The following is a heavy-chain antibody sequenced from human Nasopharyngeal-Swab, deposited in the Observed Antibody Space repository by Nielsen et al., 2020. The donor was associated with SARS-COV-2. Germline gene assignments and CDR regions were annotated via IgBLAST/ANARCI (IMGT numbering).Heavy chain of an antibody. Sequence: ASVKVSCKASGYTFTSYDINWVRQATGQGLERMGWMNPNSGNTGYAQKFQGRVTMTRNTSISTAYMELSSLRSEDTAVYYCARGGVPGYYYYYYYMDVWGKGTTVTVSS. CDR2: MNPNSGNT. D-gene: IGHD3-10*01. J-gene: IGHJ6*03. CDR1: GYTFTSYD. V-gene: IGHV1-8*01. CDR3: ARGGVPGYYYYYYYMDV.